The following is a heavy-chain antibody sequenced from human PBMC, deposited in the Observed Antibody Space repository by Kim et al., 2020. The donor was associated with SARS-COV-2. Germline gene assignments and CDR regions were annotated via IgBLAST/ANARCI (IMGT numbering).Heavy chain of an antibody. Sequence: GGSLRLSCVVSGFTFSSYDMTWVRQAPGKGLEWVSGISTSGASTYYADSVKGRFTISRDNSKNTMFLQMNNLKAEDTAVYYCAQKGGSGSYYSAFDYWGPGTLVTVSS. CDR2: ISTSGAST. CDR1: GFTFSSYD. CDR3: AQKGGSGSYYSAFDY. D-gene: IGHD1-26*01. J-gene: IGHJ4*02. V-gene: IGHV3-23*01.